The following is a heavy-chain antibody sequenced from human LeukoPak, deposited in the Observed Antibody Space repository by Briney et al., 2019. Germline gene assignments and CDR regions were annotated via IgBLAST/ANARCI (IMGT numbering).Heavy chain of an antibody. V-gene: IGHV1-69*13. CDR3: ARWREWELDY. Sequence: GASVKVSCKASGGTFSSYAISWVRQAPGQGLEWMGGIIPIFGTANYAQRFQGRVTITADESTSTAYMELSSLRSEDTAVYYCARWREWELDYWGQGTLVTVSS. CDR2: IIPIFGTA. D-gene: IGHD1-26*01. CDR1: GGTFSSYA. J-gene: IGHJ4*02.